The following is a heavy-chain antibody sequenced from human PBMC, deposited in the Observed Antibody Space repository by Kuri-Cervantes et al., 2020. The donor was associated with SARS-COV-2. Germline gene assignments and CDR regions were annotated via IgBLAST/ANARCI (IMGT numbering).Heavy chain of an antibody. D-gene: IGHD2-15*01. Sequence: GGSLRLSCAASGFTFSDYYMSWIRQAPGKGLEWVSYISSSGGIYMQYADYVKGRFTISRDNAKKSLYLEMNSLRAEDTYVYYCARQGYCSGDSCYSGAMDVWCQGTTVTVSS. J-gene: IGHJ6*02. CDR1: GFTFSDYY. CDR3: ARQGYCSGDSCYSGAMDV. V-gene: IGHV3-11*03. CDR2: ISSSGGIYM.